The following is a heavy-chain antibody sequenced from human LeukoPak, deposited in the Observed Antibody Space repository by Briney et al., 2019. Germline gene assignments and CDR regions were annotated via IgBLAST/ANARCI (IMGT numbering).Heavy chain of an antibody. CDR3: TRERPILVVVAATDLDY. Sequence: ASVKVSCKASGYTFTSYGISWVRQAPGQGLEWMGWISAYNGNTNYAQKLQGRVTMTTDTSTSTAYMELRSLRSDDTAVYYCTRERPILVVVAATDLDYWGQGTLVTVSS. J-gene: IGHJ4*02. CDR2: ISAYNGNT. CDR1: GYTFTSYG. V-gene: IGHV1-18*01. D-gene: IGHD2-15*01.